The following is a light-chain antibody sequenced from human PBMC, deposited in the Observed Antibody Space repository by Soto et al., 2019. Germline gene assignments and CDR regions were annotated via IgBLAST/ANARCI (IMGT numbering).Light chain of an antibody. CDR1: QGIRND. V-gene: IGKV1-17*01. CDR3: LQHNSYPLT. CDR2: ATS. Sequence: DIQMTQSPSSLSASVGARVTITCRASQGIRNDLGWFQQRPGKAPKCLSYATSSLQSGVPSRFRGSGSGTEFTLTISSLKPEDFETYYCLQHNSYPLTFGGGTKVDIK. J-gene: IGKJ4*01.